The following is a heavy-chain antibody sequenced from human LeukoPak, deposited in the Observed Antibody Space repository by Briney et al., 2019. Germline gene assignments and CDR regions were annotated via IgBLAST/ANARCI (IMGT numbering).Heavy chain of an antibody. CDR2: FDPEDGET. Sequence: GASVKVSCKVSGYTLTELSMHWVRQAPGKGLEWMGGFDPEDGETINAQKFQGRVTMTEDTSTDTAYTELRSLRSEDTAVYYCATDGPYYGSGPRMAFDIWGQGTMVTVSS. J-gene: IGHJ3*02. CDR3: ATDGPYYGSGPRMAFDI. D-gene: IGHD3-10*01. V-gene: IGHV1-24*01. CDR1: GYTLTELS.